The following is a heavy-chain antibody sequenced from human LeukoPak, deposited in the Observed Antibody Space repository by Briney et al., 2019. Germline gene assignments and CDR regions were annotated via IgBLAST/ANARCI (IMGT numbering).Heavy chain of an antibody. CDR1: GGTFSNDA. CDR2: IIPTLGIA. V-gene: IGHV1-69*04. CDR3: ARDLVCTMNCKDS. J-gene: IGHJ4*02. Sequence: ASVKVSCKASGGTFSNDAISWVRQAPGQGLEWMGRIIPTLGIALYAQRFKGRVTITADKSPSTAYMELSSLTSEDTAVYFCARDLVCTMNCKDSWGQGTLVTVSS. D-gene: IGHD3/OR15-3a*01.